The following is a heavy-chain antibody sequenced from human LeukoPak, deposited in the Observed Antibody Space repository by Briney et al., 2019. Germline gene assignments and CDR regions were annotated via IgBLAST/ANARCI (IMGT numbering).Heavy chain of an antibody. Sequence: PSETLSLTCAVYGGSFSGYYWSWIRQPPGKGLEWIGEINHSGSTNYNPSLKSRVTISVDTSKNQFSLKLSSVTAADTAVYYCARGLLNYDFWSGYYTSSYFDYWGQGTLVTVSS. J-gene: IGHJ4*02. V-gene: IGHV4-34*01. CDR2: INHSGST. D-gene: IGHD3-3*01. CDR3: ARGLLNYDFWSGYYTSSYFDY. CDR1: GGSFSGYY.